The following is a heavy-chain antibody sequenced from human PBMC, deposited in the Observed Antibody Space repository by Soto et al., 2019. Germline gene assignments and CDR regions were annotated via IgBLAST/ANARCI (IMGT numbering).Heavy chain of an antibody. CDR1: GFTFSDYY. J-gene: IGHJ6*02. D-gene: IGHD5-12*01. V-gene: IGHV3-11*01. CDR2: ISSSGSTI. CDR3: ARDDHGDSGYAEEGYYYYYYGMDV. Sequence: PGGSLRLSCAASGFTFSDYYMSWIRQAPGKGLEWASYISSSGSTIYYADSVKGRFTISRDNAKNSLYLQMNSLRAEDTAVYYCARDDHGDSGYAEEGYYYYYYGMDVWGQGTTVTVSS.